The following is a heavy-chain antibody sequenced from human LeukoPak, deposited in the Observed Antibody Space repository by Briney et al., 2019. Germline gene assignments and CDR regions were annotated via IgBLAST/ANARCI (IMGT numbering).Heavy chain of an antibody. V-gene: IGHV3-74*01. CDR1: GSTFSSYW. CDR2: INPVGSST. J-gene: IGHJ4*02. Sequence: GGSLRLSCAASGSTFSSYWMHWVRQVPGKGLVWVSRINPVGSSTAYGDSVKGRFSISRDNAKNTLYLQMGRLRAEDPAINCCARSNQADDYWGQGTLVPVSS. D-gene: IGHD1-14*01. CDR3: ARSNQADDY.